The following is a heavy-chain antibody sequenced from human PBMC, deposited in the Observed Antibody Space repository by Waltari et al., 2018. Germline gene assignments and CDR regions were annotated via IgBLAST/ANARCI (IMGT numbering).Heavy chain of an antibody. J-gene: IGHJ4*02. Sequence: EVQLVESGGGWVQHGGSLRLSCAASGMSFSRFWMPWGREAPGKGLEWVANIKQDGSEEYYVDSVKGRFTISKDNAKNSLYLQMNSLRAEDTAVYFCARERRGQSGWYYFDFWGQGSLVTVSS. CDR2: IKQDGSEE. V-gene: IGHV3-7*01. D-gene: IGHD6-19*01. CDR3: ARERRGQSGWYYFDF. CDR1: GMSFSRFW.